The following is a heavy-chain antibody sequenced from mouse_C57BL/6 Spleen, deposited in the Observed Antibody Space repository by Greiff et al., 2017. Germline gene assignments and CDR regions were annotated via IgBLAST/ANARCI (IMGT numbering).Heavy chain of an antibody. CDR2: ISDGGSYT. D-gene: IGHD2-5*01. J-gene: IGHJ2*01. CDR1: GFTFSSYA. Sequence: EVQRVESGGGLVKPGGSLKLSCAASGFTFSSYAMSWVRQTPEKRLEWVATISDGGSYTYYPDNVKGRFTISRDNAKNNLYLQMSHLKSEDTSMYYCARGNSNYVRYFDYWGQGTTLTVSS. CDR3: ARGNSNYVRYFDY. V-gene: IGHV5-4*01.